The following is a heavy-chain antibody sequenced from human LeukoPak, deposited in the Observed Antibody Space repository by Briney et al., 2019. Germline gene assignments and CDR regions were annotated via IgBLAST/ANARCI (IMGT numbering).Heavy chain of an antibody. CDR2: IYYSGST. Sequence: SETLSLTCTVSGGSISSHYWSWIRQPPGKGREWIGYIYYSGSTNYNPSLKSRVTISVDTSKNQFSLKLSSVTAADTAVYYCAREGGHYCSGGSCYPAPVNWGQGTLVTVSS. D-gene: IGHD2-15*01. J-gene: IGHJ4*02. CDR1: GGSISSHY. CDR3: AREGGHYCSGGSCYPAPVN. V-gene: IGHV4-59*11.